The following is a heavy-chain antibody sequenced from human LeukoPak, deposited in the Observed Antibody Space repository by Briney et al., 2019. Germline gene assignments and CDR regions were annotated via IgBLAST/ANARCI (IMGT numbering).Heavy chain of an antibody. J-gene: IGHJ4*02. D-gene: IGHD2-15*01. CDR1: GFTFSSYA. CDR3: AKELFLYCSGGSCYSDYFDY. V-gene: IGHV3-23*01. Sequence: GRSLRLSCAASGFTFSSYAMSWVRQAPGKGLEWVSAISGSGGSTYYADSVKGRFTIPRDNSKNTLYLQMNSLRAEDTAVYYCAKELFLYCSGGSCYSDYFDYWGQGTLVTVSS. CDR2: ISGSGGST.